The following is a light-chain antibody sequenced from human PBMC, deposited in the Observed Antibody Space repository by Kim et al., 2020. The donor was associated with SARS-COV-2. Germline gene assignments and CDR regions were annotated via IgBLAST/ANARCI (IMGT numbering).Light chain of an antibody. J-gene: IGKJ2*01. CDR2: AAS. CDR1: QGISNY. Sequence: SASVGDRVTSTCRASQGISNYLAWYQQKPGKVPKLLIYAASTLQSGLPSRFSGSGSGTDFTLTISSLQPEDVATYYCQKYDSVPYTFGQGTKLEI. CDR3: QKYDSVPYT. V-gene: IGKV1-27*01.